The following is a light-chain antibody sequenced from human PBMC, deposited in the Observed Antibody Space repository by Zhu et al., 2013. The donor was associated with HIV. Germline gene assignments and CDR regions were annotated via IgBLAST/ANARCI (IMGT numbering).Light chain of an antibody. V-gene: IGLV3-21*02. Sequence: SYVLTQPPSMSVAPGQTARIPCGGTNVDTKTVHWYQQKPGQAPVLVVHDDSDRPAGIPERFSGSNSGNTATLTISRVEAGDEADYFCQVWDYSTDHRVFGGGTKLTVL. CDR2: DDS. CDR3: QVWDYSTDHRV. CDR1: NVDTKT. J-gene: IGLJ2*01.